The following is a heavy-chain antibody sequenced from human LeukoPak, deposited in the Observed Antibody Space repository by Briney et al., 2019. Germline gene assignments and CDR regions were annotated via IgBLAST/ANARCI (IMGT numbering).Heavy chain of an antibody. CDR3: ASFGKTTVTNTYYYYYYMDV. D-gene: IGHD4-17*01. V-gene: IGHV7-4-1*02. Sequence: GASVKLSCKASGYTFTSYGMNWVRQAPGQGREWMGSINTNTGSTRYAQGFTGRFVFSLDTSVSTAYLQISSLKAEDTAVYYCASFGKTTVTNTYYYYYYMDVWGKGTTVTVSS. CDR2: INTNTGST. CDR1: GYTFTSYG. J-gene: IGHJ6*03.